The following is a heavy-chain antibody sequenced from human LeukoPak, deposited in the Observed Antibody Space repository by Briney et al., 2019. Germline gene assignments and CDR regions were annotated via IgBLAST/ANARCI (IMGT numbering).Heavy chain of an antibody. Sequence: GRSLTLSCPVSGFTFSSYSMNWVRQAPGEGIEWVSSISSSSSYIYYTDSVEGRFTLSTDHATNPMYLQVNSLRTEDTAVYYCARRGRYSSGYYDFDYWGQGTLVTVSS. V-gene: IGHV3-21*03. J-gene: IGHJ4*02. CDR3: ARRGRYSSGYYDFDY. CDR1: GFTFSSYS. D-gene: IGHD3-22*01. CDR2: ISSSSSYI.